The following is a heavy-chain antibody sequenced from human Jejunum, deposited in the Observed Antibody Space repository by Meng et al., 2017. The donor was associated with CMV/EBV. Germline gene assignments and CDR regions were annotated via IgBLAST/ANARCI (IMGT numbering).Heavy chain of an antibody. Sequence: QVPLLQAGAEVKKPGAAVKISCQTSGYTFTDHNIGWVRQAPGQGIEWVGWISLGNGQTVYGHKLQGRVTVTTDTSTSTAYMELRSLRSDDTAMYYCARDVWGFDYWGQGTLVTVSS. CDR1: GYTFTDHN. CDR2: ISLGNGQT. V-gene: IGHV1-18*04. D-gene: IGHD7-27*01. CDR3: ARDVWGFDY. J-gene: IGHJ4*02.